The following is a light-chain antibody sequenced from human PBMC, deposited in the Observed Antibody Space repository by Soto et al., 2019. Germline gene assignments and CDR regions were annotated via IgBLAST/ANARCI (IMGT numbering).Light chain of an antibody. CDR1: QSVSSN. Sequence: EIVMTQSPATLSVSPGERATLSCRASQSVSSNSAWYQQKPGQAPRLLIYGASTRATGIPARFSGSGSGTELPLTISSLQSEDFAVYYCQQYNNRPFTFGPWTKVDIK. CDR3: QQYNNRPFT. CDR2: GAS. J-gene: IGKJ3*01. V-gene: IGKV3-15*01.